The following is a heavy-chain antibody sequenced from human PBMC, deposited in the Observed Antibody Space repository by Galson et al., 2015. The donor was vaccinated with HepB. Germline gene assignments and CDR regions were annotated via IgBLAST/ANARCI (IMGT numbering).Heavy chain of an antibody. CDR1: GYSFTSYW. J-gene: IGHJ4*02. Sequence: GAEVKKPGESLRISCKGSGYSFTSYWISWVRQMPGKGLEWMGRIDPSDSYTNYSPSFQGHVTISADKSHSTVTMQWSSLKASDTAMYYCARHRGYCSSTSSYVLDYWGQGTLVTVSS. V-gene: IGHV5-10-1*01. CDR2: IDPSDSYT. CDR3: ARHRGYCSSTSSYVLDY. D-gene: IGHD2-2*01.